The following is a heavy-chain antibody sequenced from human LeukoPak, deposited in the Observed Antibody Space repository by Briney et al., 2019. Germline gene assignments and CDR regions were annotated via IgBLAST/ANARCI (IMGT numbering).Heavy chain of an antibody. J-gene: IGHJ6*03. CDR2: INHSGST. Sequence: PSETLPLTCAVYGGSFSGYYWSWIRQPPGKGLEWIGEINHSGSTKYNPSLKSRVTISVDTSKNQFSLKLSSVTAADTAVYYCARGGGSGSSRDYYYYYMDVWGKGTTVTVSS. V-gene: IGHV4-34*01. CDR1: GGSFSGYY. D-gene: IGHD3-10*01. CDR3: ARGGGSGSSRDYYYYYMDV.